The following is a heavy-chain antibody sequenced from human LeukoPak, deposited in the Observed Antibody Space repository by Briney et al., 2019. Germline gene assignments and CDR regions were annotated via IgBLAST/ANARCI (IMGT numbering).Heavy chain of an antibody. Sequence: ASVKVSFKASGYTFTSYGISWVRQAPGQGLEWMGWISAYNGNTNYAQKLQGRVTMTTDTSTSTAYMELRSLRSDDTAVYYRARDRDYDILTGYPPLDYWGQGTLVTVSS. CDR3: ARDRDYDILTGYPPLDY. J-gene: IGHJ4*02. D-gene: IGHD3-9*01. V-gene: IGHV1-18*01. CDR1: GYTFTSYG. CDR2: ISAYNGNT.